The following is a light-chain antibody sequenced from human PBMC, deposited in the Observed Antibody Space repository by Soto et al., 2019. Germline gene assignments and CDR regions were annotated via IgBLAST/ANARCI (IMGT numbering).Light chain of an antibody. V-gene: IGKV1-39*01. J-gene: IGKJ5*01. CDR3: QQRRSWQVT. CDR2: GAD. CDR1: QNVNRF. Sequence: DIHMTQTPSSLSASVGDSVTLSCRASQNVNRFLNWYQQKPGKAPKLLIYGADRLQSGVPSRFSGSGSGTDFTLTISSLEPEDFAVYYCQQRRSWQVTFGQGTRLEIK.